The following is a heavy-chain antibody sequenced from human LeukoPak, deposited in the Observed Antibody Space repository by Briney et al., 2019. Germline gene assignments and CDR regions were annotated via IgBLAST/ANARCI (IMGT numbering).Heavy chain of an antibody. D-gene: IGHD7-27*01. CDR2: IKQDGSEK. J-gene: IGHJ6*02. CDR3: ARSDGKLGIAYYYYGMDV. Sequence: PGGSLRLPCAASGFTFSSYWMSWVRQAPGKGLEWVANIKQDGSEKYYVDSVKGRFTISRDNAKNSLYLQMNSLRAEDTAVYYCARSDGKLGIAYYYYGMDVWGQGTTVTVSS. CDR1: GFTFSSYW. V-gene: IGHV3-7*01.